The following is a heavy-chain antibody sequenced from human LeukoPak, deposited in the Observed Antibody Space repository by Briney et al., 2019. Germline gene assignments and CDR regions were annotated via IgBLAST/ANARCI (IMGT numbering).Heavy chain of an antibody. D-gene: IGHD6-6*01. CDR2: INHSGST. Sequence: SETLSLTCAVYGESFSGYFWSWIRQPPGKGLEWIGEINHSGSTNYNPSLKSRVTISVDTTKNQFSLKLSYVTAADTAVYYCARGRPTYSSSSGHSNFDGWGQGTLGTVSS. J-gene: IGHJ4*02. V-gene: IGHV4-34*01. CDR1: GESFSGYF. CDR3: ARGRPTYSSSSGHSNFDG.